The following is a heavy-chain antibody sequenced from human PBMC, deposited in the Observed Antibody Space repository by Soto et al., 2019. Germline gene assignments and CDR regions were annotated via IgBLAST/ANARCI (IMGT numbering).Heavy chain of an antibody. J-gene: IGHJ6*02. Sequence: XQTLSLTGVISGYSVSSNGACWNWIRQSPSRGLQWLGRIYYRSKWFHDYAASVESRMAINPDTSRNQFSLQLNYVTPEDTAVYYCARVHCSAGTCLDGLDFWGQGTTVTVSS. V-gene: IGHV6-1*01. CDR3: ARVHCSAGTCLDGLDF. CDR1: GYSVSSNGAC. D-gene: IGHD2-15*01. CDR2: IYYRSKWFH.